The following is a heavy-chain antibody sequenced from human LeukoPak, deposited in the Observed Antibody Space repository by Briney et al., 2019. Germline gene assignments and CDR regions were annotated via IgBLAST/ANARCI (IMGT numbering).Heavy chain of an antibody. CDR1: GYTFTSFD. V-gene: IGHV1-8*01. J-gene: IGHJ4*02. CDR3: ARAPSRDIVLMVYASDYYFDY. CDR2: MNPNSGTT. D-gene: IGHD2-8*01. Sequence: ASVKVSCKTSGYTFTSFDINWVRQATGQGLEWVGWMNPNSGTTGYALKFQGRVTMTTNTSISTAYMELSSLRSEDTAIYYCARAPSRDIVLMVYASDYYFDYWGLGTLVTVSS.